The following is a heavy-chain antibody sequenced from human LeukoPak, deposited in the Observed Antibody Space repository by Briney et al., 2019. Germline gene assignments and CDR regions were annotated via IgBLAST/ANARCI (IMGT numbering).Heavy chain of an antibody. Sequence: SETLSLTCTVSGGSISSYYWSWIRQPPGKGLEWIGYIYYSGSTNYNPSLKSRGTISVDTSKNQFSLKLSSVTAADTAVYYCARHDFWSGYSSPLDVWGQGTTVTVSS. CDR2: IYYSGST. D-gene: IGHD3-3*01. V-gene: IGHV4-59*08. CDR3: ARHDFWSGYSSPLDV. J-gene: IGHJ6*02. CDR1: GGSISSYY.